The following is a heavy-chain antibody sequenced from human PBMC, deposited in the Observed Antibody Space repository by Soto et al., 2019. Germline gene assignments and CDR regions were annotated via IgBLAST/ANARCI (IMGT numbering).Heavy chain of an antibody. CDR1: GFTFSNYW. CDR3: ACPQQWLGQRGDFDY. D-gene: IGHD6-19*01. Sequence: EVQLVESGGGLVQPGGSLRLSCAASGFTFSNYWMSWVRQAPGKGLEWVANIRQDGSDKYYVDTVKGRFTISRDNSKNSLYLQMNSQRAEDTAVYYCACPQQWLGQRGDFDYWGQGTLVTVSS. V-gene: IGHV3-7*05. CDR2: IRQDGSDK. J-gene: IGHJ4*02.